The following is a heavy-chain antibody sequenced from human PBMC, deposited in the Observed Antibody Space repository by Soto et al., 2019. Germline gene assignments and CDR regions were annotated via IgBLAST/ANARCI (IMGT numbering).Heavy chain of an antibody. CDR3: ARQSVVVPAAIHYYYYYGMDV. V-gene: IGHV5-51*01. J-gene: IGHJ6*02. D-gene: IGHD2-2*01. CDR1: GYSFTSYW. Sequence: PGESRKISCKGSGYSFTSYWIGWVRQMPGKGLEWMGIIYPGDSDTRYSPSFQGQVTISADKSISTAYLQWSSLKASDTAMYYCARQSVVVPAAIHYYYYYGMDVWGQGTTVTVSS. CDR2: IYPGDSDT.